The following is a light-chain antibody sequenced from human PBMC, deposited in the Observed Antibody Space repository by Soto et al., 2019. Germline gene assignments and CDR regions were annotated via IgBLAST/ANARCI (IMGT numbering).Light chain of an antibody. CDR1: QSVSSN. Sequence: EIVMPQSPAPLSASPGERATLYCRASQSVSSNLAWYQQKPGQAPRLLIYGASTRSTGIPARFSGSGSGTEFTLTISSLQSEDFAVYYCQQYNNWPPMYTVGQGTKLEIK. V-gene: IGKV3-15*01. CDR2: GAS. J-gene: IGKJ2*01. CDR3: QQYNNWPPMYT.